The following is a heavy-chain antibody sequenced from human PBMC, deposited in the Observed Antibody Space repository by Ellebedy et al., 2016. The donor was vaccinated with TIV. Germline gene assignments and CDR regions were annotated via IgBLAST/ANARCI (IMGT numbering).Heavy chain of an antibody. CDR1: GYTFTSYG. J-gene: IGHJ6*02. CDR2: ISAYNGNT. CDR3: ARGRYGDYYYYGMDV. Sequence: TSVKVSCKASGYTFTSYGISWVRQAPGQGLEWMGWISAYNGNTNYAQKLQGRVTMTTDTSTSTAYMELRSLRSDDTAVYYCARGRYGDYYYYGMDVWGQGTTVTVSS. D-gene: IGHD4-17*01. V-gene: IGHV1-18*01.